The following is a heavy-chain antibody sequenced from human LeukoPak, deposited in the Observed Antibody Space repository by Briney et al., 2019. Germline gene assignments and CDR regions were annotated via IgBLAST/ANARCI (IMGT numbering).Heavy chain of an antibody. J-gene: IGHJ4*02. Sequence: GGSLRLSCAASGFTFSSYAMSWVRQAPGKGLEWVSGITGSGASTYYADSVKGRFTISRDNSKNTLYLQMNSLRAEDTAVYYCAKVAAYYYDSSGFDYWGQGTLVTVSS. CDR2: ITGSGAST. CDR3: AKVAAYYYDSSGFDY. D-gene: IGHD3-22*01. CDR1: GFTFSSYA. V-gene: IGHV3-23*01.